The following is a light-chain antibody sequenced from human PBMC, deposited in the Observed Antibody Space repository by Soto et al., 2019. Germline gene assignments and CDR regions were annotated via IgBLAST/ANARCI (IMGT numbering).Light chain of an antibody. CDR1: QSVGSS. V-gene: IGKV3-11*01. CDR2: AAY. Sequence: DIVLTQSPATLSLSPWERATLSCWASQSVGSSLACYQQKLGQAPRLLIYAAYDRATGIAGRFSGSGSGTDFTLIISSLEPEDFAFYYCQQGNTRPWTVGQVTKVEIK. CDR3: QQGNTRPWT. J-gene: IGKJ1*01.